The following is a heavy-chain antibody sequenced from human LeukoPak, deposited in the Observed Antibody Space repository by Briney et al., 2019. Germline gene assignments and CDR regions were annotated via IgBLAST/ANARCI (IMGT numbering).Heavy chain of an antibody. CDR3: ARGHIPVAGIRGRTGRFDP. Sequence: SETLSLTCTVSGGSISSSSYYWGWIRQPPGKGLEWIGSIYYSGSTYYSPSLKSRVTVSLDTSKRQFSLKLSSVTAADTAVYYCARGHIPVAGIRGRTGRFDPWDQGTLVTVSS. J-gene: IGHJ5*02. D-gene: IGHD6-19*01. CDR1: GGSISSSSYY. CDR2: IYYSGST. V-gene: IGHV4-39*07.